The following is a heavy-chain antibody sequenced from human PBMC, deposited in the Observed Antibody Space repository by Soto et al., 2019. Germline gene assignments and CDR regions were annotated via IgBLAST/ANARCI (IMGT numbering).Heavy chain of an antibody. D-gene: IGHD6-19*01. J-gene: IGHJ3*02. CDR3: EREVSAVADSHSFDI. CDR1: VYSISSAYS. Sequence: ASEPLSLTSAVSVYSISSAYSWGRIRQPPGKGQEWIGSIYHSGSTYCHPSLKSRVTISVDTSKNQFSLKLSSVTAADTAVYYFEREVSAVADSHSFDIWCQGTMVTV. V-gene: IGHV4-38-2*02. CDR2: IYHSGST.